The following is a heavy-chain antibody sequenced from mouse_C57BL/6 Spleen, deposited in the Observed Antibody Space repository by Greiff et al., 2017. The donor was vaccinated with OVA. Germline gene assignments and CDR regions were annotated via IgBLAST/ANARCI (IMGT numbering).Heavy chain of an antibody. V-gene: IGHV1-80*01. D-gene: IGHD1-1*01. Sequence: VQLQQSGAELVKPGASVKLSCKASGYAFSSYWMNWVKQRPGKGLEWIGQIYPGDGDTNYNGKFKGKATLTADKSSSTAYMQLSSLTSEDSAVYVGARRDYYGSSYAMDYWGQGTSVTVSS. CDR2: IYPGDGDT. CDR1: GYAFSSYW. J-gene: IGHJ4*01. CDR3: ARRDYYGSSYAMDY.